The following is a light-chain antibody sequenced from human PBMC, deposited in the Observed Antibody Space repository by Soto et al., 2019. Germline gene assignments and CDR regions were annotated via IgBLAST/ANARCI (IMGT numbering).Light chain of an antibody. CDR2: AAS. CDR1: KSIRSY. Sequence: DIQMTQSPSSLSASVGYRVTITCRASKSIRSYLNWYQQKPGKAPKLLIYAASSLQSGVPSRFSCSGSVTDFTLTISSLQPEDFATYYCQQTYSTPPITFGQGTRLEIK. V-gene: IGKV1-39*01. CDR3: QQTYSTPPIT. J-gene: IGKJ5*01.